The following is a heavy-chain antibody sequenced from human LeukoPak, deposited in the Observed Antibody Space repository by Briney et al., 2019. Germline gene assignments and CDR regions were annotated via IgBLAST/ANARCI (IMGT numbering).Heavy chain of an antibody. V-gene: IGHV3-64*02. J-gene: IGHJ4*02. Sequence: SGGSLRLSCAASGFTFSNYAMHWVRQAPGKGLEYVSAITSNGGSTYYADSSKGRFTVSRDNSKNTLYLQVGSLRTEDMAVYYCARGGSSSGLDYWGQGTLVTVSS. CDR3: ARGGSSSGLDY. D-gene: IGHD6-6*01. CDR2: ITSNGGST. CDR1: GFTFSNYA.